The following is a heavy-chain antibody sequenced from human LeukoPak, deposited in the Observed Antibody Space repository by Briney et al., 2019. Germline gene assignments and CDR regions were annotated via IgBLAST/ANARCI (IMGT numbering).Heavy chain of an antibody. CDR2: INHSGST. V-gene: IGHV4-34*01. Sequence: SETLSLTRAVYGGSFSGYYWSWIRQPPGRGLEWIGEINHSGSTNYNPSLKSRVTISVDTSKNQFSLKLSTVTAADAAVYYCARGTAPRSQNDAFDIWGQGTMVTVSS. CDR1: GGSFSGYY. CDR3: ARGTAPRSQNDAFDI. J-gene: IGHJ3*02.